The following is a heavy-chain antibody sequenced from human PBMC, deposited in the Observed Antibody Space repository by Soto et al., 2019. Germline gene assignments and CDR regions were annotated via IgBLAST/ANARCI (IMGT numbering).Heavy chain of an antibody. CDR2: ISGSGGST. J-gene: IGHJ5*02. Sequence: EVQLLESGGGLVQPGGSLRLSCAASGFTFSSYAMSWVRQAPGKGLEWVSAISGSGGSTYYADSVKGRFTISRDNSKNTVYLQMNSLRAEDTAVYYCAKNGGVLRFLEWLLSWGQGTLVTVSS. D-gene: IGHD3-3*01. V-gene: IGHV3-23*01. CDR3: AKNGGVLRFLEWLLS. CDR1: GFTFSSYA.